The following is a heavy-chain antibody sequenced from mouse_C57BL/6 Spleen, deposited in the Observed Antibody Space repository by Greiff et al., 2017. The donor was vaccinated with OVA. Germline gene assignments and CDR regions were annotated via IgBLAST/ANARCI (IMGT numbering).Heavy chain of an antibody. CDR3: ARGEGTTDTWFAY. V-gene: IGHV1-80*01. D-gene: IGHD1-1*01. Sequence: VQLQQSGAELVKPGASVKISCKASGYAFSSYWMNWVKQRPGKGLEWIGQIYPGDGDTNYNGKFKGKATLTADKSSSTAYMQLSSLTSEDSAVYCGARGEGTTDTWFAYWGQGTLVTVSA. J-gene: IGHJ3*01. CDR1: GYAFSSYW. CDR2: IYPGDGDT.